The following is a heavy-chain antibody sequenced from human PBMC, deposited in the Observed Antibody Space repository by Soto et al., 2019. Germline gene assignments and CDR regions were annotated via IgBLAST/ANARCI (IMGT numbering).Heavy chain of an antibody. V-gene: IGHV4-59*01. Sequence: PSETLSLTCTVSGGSISGSYWSWIRQTPGKVLEWVGYIHYSGSTNYNPSLKSRVTMSVDSAKNQFSLQLSSVTAADTAVYFCTKYRRTDAEAYSFDYWGQGALVIVSS. CDR3: TKYRRTDAEAYSFDY. J-gene: IGHJ4*02. D-gene: IGHD2-21*01. CDR1: GGSISGSY. CDR2: IHYSGST.